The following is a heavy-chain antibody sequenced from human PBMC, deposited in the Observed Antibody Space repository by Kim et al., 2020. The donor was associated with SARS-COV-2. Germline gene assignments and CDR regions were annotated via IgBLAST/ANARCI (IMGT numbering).Heavy chain of an antibody. CDR2: ISAYNGNT. V-gene: IGHV1-18*04. Sequence: ASVKVSCKASGYTFTSYGISWVRQAPGQGLEWMGWISAYNGNTNYAQKLQGRVTMTTDTSTSTAYMELRSLRSDDTAVYYCARDRMTTVTTRDFSGRASYYYYYGMDVWGQGTTVTVSS. D-gene: IGHD4-17*01. J-gene: IGHJ6*02. CDR1: GYTFTSYG. CDR3: ARDRMTTVTTRDFSGRASYYYYYGMDV.